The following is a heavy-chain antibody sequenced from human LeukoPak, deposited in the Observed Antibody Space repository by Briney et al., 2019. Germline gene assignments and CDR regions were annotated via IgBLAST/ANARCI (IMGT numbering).Heavy chain of an antibody. CDR3: ARSPARGIAVAGTAAVGYYYYYMDV. D-gene: IGHD6-19*01. CDR1: GGTFSSYA. V-gene: IGHV1-69*01. J-gene: IGHJ6*03. Sequence: SVKVSCKASGGTFSSYAISWVRQAPGQGLEWMGGIIPIFGTANYAQKFQGRVTITADESTSTAYMELSSLRSEDTAVYYCARSPARGIAVAGTAAVGYYYYYMDVWGKGTTVTASS. CDR2: IIPIFGTA.